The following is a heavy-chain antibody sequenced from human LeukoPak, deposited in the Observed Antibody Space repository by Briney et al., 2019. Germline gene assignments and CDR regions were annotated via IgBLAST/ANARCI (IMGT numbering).Heavy chain of an antibody. CDR2: ISDDGSRQ. CDR3: VKDRTGTYTLDY. Sequence: VGSLRLSCAATGFTFSNYAIHWGRQAPGTGLGWVAFISDDGSRQHYADSVKGRFTISRDNSKNTLNLQMNSLRAEDTAVYYCVKDRTGTYTLDYWGQGTLVTVSS. J-gene: IGHJ4*02. D-gene: IGHD3-10*01. V-gene: IGHV3-30-3*01. CDR1: GFTFSNYA.